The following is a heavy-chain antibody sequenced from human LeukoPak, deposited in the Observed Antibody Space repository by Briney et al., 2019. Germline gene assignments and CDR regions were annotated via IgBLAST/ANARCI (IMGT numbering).Heavy chain of an antibody. CDR1: GFAFSSYA. J-gene: IGHJ4*02. CDR3: ARDFRYGSGFDF. V-gene: IGHV3-64*01. D-gene: IGHD5-18*01. Sequence: SGGSLSLSCVASGFAFSSYALHWVRQAPGKGLQYVSGIGNGGSIDYANSVKGRFTISRDNSKNTLYLQMGSLRPEDMAVYYCARDFRYGSGFDFWGQGTLVTVSS. CDR2: IGNGGSI.